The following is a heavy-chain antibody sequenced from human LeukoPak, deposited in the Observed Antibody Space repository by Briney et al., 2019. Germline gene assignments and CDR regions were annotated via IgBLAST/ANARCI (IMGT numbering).Heavy chain of an antibody. J-gene: IGHJ5*02. CDR1: GGTFSSYA. V-gene: IGHV1-69*04. Sequence: ASVKVSCKASGGTFSSYAISWVRQAPGQGLEWMGRIIPIFGIANYAQKFQGRVTITADKSASTAYMELSSLRSEDTAVYYCAREAYSTYRDNWFDPWGQGTLVTVSS. D-gene: IGHD4-11*01. CDR2: IIPIFGIA. CDR3: AREAYSTYRDNWFDP.